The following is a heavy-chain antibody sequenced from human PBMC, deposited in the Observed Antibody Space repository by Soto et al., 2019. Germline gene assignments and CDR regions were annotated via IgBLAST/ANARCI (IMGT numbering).Heavy chain of an antibody. V-gene: IGHV1-69*02. CDR1: GGTFSSYT. Sequence: GASVKVSCKASGGTFSSYTISWVRQAPGQGLEWMGRIIPILGIANYAQKFQGRVTITADKSTSTAYMELSSLRSEDTAVYYCARGAAAAGPYCYYGMDVWGQGTTVTVSS. CDR2: IIPILGIA. J-gene: IGHJ6*02. CDR3: ARGAAAAGPYCYYGMDV. D-gene: IGHD6-13*01.